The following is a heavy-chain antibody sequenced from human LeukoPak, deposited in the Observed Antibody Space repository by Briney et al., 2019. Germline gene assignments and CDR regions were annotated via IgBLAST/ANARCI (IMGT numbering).Heavy chain of an antibody. CDR1: GFTFNNYA. Sequence: GGSLRLSCAASGFTFNNYAMNWVRQGPGEGLEWVSAISGTGSSTYYADSVKGRFTISRDNSKNTLYLQMDSLRGEDTAVYYCAKAPPYSSSSLNYFGYWGQGTLVTVSS. D-gene: IGHD6-13*01. CDR3: AKAPPYSSSSLNYFGY. V-gene: IGHV3-23*01. J-gene: IGHJ4*02. CDR2: ISGTGSST.